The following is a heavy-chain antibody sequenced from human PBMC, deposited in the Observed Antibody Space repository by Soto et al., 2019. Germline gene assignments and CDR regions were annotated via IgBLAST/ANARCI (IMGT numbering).Heavy chain of an antibody. CDR2: ISSIGST. CDR3: ARGLVIRTSYPQGMAV. D-gene: IGHD3-9*01. Sequence: PSETLSLTCTVSGGSISSGDYFWSWIRQSPGKGLEWIGYISSIGSTYYNTSLKSRVSVSRDTYKKQFSLKLRSVTTTDTEVYYCARGLVIRTSYPQGMAVWGNGTTVTAS. V-gene: IGHV4-30-4*01. J-gene: IGHJ6*03. CDR1: GGSISSGDYF.